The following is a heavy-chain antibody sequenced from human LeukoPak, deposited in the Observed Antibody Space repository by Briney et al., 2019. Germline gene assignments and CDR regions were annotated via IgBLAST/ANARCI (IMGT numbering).Heavy chain of an antibody. CDR3: ARDLACLPVPAANGWLDP. V-gene: IGHV1-18*01. Sequence: EASVKVSCKASGYTFTDHGISWVRQAPGQGLEWMGWISTFNGDTNYAQKFQGRVTITSETSTNTAHMELRSLRSDDTAIYYCARDLACLPVPAANGWLDPWGQGTLVTVSS. CDR1: GYTFTDHG. D-gene: IGHD3-16*01. CDR2: ISTFNGDT. J-gene: IGHJ5*02.